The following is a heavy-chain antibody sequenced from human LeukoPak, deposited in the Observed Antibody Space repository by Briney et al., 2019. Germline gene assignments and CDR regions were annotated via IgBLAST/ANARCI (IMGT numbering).Heavy chain of an antibody. Sequence: ASVKVSCKASRYSFTGYYMHWVRQAPGQGLEWMGWINPNSGGTNYAQKFQGRVTMTRDTSISTAYMELSRLRSDDTAAYYCAREAIQLWCDYWGQGTLVTVSS. CDR1: RYSFTGYY. CDR3: AREAIQLWCDY. CDR2: INPNSGGT. V-gene: IGHV1-2*02. D-gene: IGHD5-18*01. J-gene: IGHJ4*02.